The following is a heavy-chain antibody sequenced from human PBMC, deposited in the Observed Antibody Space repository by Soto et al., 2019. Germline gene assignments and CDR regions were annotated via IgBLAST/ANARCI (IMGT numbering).Heavy chain of an antibody. D-gene: IGHD4-17*01. Sequence: SETLSLTCTVAGGSISSYYLILIRPPPGKGLEWIGYIYYSGSTNYNPSLKSRVTISVDTSKNQFSLKLSSVTAADTAVYYCASLYGDYPSWFDPWGQGTLVTVSS. CDR1: GGSISSYY. V-gene: IGHV4-59*01. J-gene: IGHJ5*02. CDR3: ASLYGDYPSWFDP. CDR2: IYYSGST.